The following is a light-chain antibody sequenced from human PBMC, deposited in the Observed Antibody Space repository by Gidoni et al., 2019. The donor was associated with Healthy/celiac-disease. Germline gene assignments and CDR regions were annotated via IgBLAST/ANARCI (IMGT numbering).Light chain of an antibody. Sequence: DIQMTQSPSSLSSSVGDRVTITCRASQSINTYLNWYQQKPGKAPKFLIYAASSLQSGVPSRFSGSGSGTDFTLTISSLQPEDFATYYCQQSYSTPQTFGQGTKLEIK. CDR2: AAS. CDR1: QSINTY. V-gene: IGKV1-39*01. J-gene: IGKJ2*01. CDR3: QQSYSTPQT.